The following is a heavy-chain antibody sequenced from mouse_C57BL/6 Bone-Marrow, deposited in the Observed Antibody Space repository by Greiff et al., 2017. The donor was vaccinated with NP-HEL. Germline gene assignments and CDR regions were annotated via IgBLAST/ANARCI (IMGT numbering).Heavy chain of an antibody. J-gene: IGHJ4*01. CDR1: GFTFSSYG. CDR2: ISSGGSYT. D-gene: IGHD1-1*01. Sequence: VQLKESGGDLVKPGGSLKLSCAASGFTFSSYGMSWVRQTPDKRLEWVATISSGGSYTYYPDSVKGRFPISRDNAKNTLYLQMSSLKSEDTAMYYCARHGTTVVDYYAMDYWGQGTSVTVSS. V-gene: IGHV5-6*01. CDR3: ARHGTTVVDYYAMDY.